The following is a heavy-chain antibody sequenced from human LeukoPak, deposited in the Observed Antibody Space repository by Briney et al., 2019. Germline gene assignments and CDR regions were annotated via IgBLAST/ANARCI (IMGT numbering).Heavy chain of an antibody. CDR1: GGSISTDDDY. CDR2: IHHSGST. CDR3: ARESLGATFALGFDP. J-gene: IGHJ5*02. Sequence: KASQTLSLTCTVSGGSISTDDDYWTWIRQSPGKGLEWIGYIHHSGSTYHNPSIKTQVTMSVDTSKNQFSLKLTSVTAADTAVYYCARESLGATFALGFDPWGQGTLVTVSS. V-gene: IGHV4-30-4*08. D-gene: IGHD1-26*01.